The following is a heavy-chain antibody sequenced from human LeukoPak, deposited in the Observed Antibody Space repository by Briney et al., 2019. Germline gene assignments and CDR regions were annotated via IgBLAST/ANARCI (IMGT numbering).Heavy chain of an antibody. CDR3: ARDTLGEGEDANYAVYYFDY. Sequence: GGSLRLSCAASGFNLSSYEMNWVRQAPGKGLEWISYISSSVITIYYADSVKGRFTISRDNGKNSLDLQMNSLRADDTAVYYCARDTLGEGEDANYAVYYFDYWGQGTVVTVSS. V-gene: IGHV3-48*03. D-gene: IGHD4/OR15-4a*01. CDR2: ISSSVITI. CDR1: GFNLSSYE. J-gene: IGHJ4*02.